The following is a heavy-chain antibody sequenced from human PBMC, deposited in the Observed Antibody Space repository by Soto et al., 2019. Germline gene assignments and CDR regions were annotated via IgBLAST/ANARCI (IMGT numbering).Heavy chain of an antibody. CDR3: AREVGNHYDGSPTGQFDY. CDR1: GVSITSTNW. CDR2: IYHSGST. V-gene: IGHV4-4*02. D-gene: IGHD3-22*01. Sequence: SETLSLTCAVSGVSITSTNWWCCVRQPPGKGLEWMGEIYHSGSTNYKPSLKSRVAISVDKSKNQFSLKLNSVTAADTAVYYCAREVGNHYDGSPTGQFDYWGQGTLVTVSS. J-gene: IGHJ4*02.